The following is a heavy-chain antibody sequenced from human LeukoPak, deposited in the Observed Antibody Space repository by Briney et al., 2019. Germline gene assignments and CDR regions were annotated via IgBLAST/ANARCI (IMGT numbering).Heavy chain of an antibody. J-gene: IGHJ4*02. CDR1: GGSISSYS. CDR3: ARARRDGYNSPDY. Sequence: SETLSLTCTVSGGSISSYSWSWIRQPPGNGLEWIGYIYYSGSTNYNPSLKSRVTISIDTSKNQFSLKLSSVTAADTAVYYCARARRDGYNSPDYWGQGTLVTVSS. CDR2: IYYSGST. D-gene: IGHD5-24*01. V-gene: IGHV4-59*01.